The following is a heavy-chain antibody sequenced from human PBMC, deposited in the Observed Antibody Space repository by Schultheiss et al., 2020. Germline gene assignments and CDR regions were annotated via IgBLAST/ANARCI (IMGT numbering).Heavy chain of an antibody. CDR1: GFTFSSYA. CDR3: ARVSSRSAVADI. CDR2: INDDGSST. V-gene: IGHV3-74*03. J-gene: IGHJ4*02. Sequence: GGSLRLSCAASGFTFSSYAMSWVRQAPGKGLEWVSRINDDGSSTTYADSVKGRFTVSRDNAKNTLYLQMNSLRVEDTAVYYCARVSSRSAVADIWGQGTLVTVSS. D-gene: IGHD6-19*01.